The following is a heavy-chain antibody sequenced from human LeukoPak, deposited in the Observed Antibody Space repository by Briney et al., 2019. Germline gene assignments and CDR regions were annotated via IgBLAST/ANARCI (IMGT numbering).Heavy chain of an antibody. CDR3: AKAPEGWLQFGYFDY. D-gene: IGHD5-24*01. Sequence: GGSLRLSCAASGFTFSSYAMSWVRQAPGKGLEWVSAISGSGGSTYYADSVKGRFTISRDNSKNTLYLQMNSLRAEDTAVYYCAKAPEGWLQFGYFDYWGQGTLVTVSS. CDR2: ISGSGGST. J-gene: IGHJ4*02. V-gene: IGHV3-23*01. CDR1: GFTFSSYA.